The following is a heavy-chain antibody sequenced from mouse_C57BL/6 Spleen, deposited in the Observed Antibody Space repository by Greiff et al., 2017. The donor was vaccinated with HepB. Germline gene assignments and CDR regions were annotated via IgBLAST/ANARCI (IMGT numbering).Heavy chain of an antibody. J-gene: IGHJ2*01. CDR3: ARPRITTVVAPFDY. V-gene: IGHV5-17*01. CDR2: ISSGSSTI. Sequence: EVKVVESGGGLVKPGGSLKLSCAASGFTFSDYGMHWVRQAPEKGLEWVAYISSGSSTIYYADTVKGRFTISRDNAKNTLFLQMTSLRSEDTAMYYCARPRITTVVAPFDYWGQGTTLTVSS. CDR1: GFTFSDYG. D-gene: IGHD1-1*01.